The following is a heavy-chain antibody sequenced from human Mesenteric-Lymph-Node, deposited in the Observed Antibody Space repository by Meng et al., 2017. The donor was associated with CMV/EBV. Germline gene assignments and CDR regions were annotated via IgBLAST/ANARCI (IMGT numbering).Heavy chain of an antibody. CDR1: GYTFTDFG. V-gene: IGHV1-18*01. J-gene: IGHJ5*02. D-gene: IGHD4-11*01. CDR3: VRDPIDYQFDP. Sequence: ASVKVSCKASGYTFTDFGISWVRQAPGQGLEWMGWISTTTGSTNYAQKIEGRVTMTTDTSTSTAYMELGNLKSDDTAVYYCVRDPIDYQFDPWGQGTLVTVSS. CDR2: ISTTTGST.